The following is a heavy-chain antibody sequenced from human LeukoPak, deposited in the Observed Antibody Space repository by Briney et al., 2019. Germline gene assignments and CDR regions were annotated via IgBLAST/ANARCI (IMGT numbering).Heavy chain of an antibody. Sequence: GASVKVSCKASGYTFISYGISWGRQAPGEGVEWRGWISAYNGNTNYAQKFQGRVTMTTDTSTSTAYMELRSLRSDDTAVYYCARYIVGATDSDSSGQGTLVTVSS. V-gene: IGHV1-18*01. D-gene: IGHD1-26*01. J-gene: IGHJ4*02. CDR2: ISAYNGNT. CDR1: GYTFISYG. CDR3: ARYIVGATDSDS.